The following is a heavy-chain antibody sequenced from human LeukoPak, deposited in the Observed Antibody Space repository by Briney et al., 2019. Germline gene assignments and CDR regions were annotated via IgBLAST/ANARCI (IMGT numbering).Heavy chain of an antibody. V-gene: IGHV1-18*01. CDR1: GYTFTSYG. D-gene: IGHD6-6*01. CDR2: ISAYNGNT. Sequence: ASVKVSCKASGYTFTSYGISWVRQAPGQGLEWMGWISAYNGNTNYAQKLQGRVTMTTDTSTSTAYMELRSLRSDDTAVYCCARDMYSSSWGPYYFDYWGQGTLVTVSS. CDR3: ARDMYSSSWGPYYFDY. J-gene: IGHJ4*02.